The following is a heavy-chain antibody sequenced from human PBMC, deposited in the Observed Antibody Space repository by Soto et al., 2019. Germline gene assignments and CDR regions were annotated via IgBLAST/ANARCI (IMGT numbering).Heavy chain of an antibody. V-gene: IGHV3-23*01. Sequence: GGSLRLSCAASGFTFSSYAMSWVRQAPGKGLEWVSAISGSGGSTYYADSVKGRFTISRDNSKNTLYLQMNSLRAEDTAVYYCARETTPYYYYYGMDVWGQGTTVTVSS. D-gene: IGHD4-17*01. CDR3: ARETTPYYYYYGMDV. J-gene: IGHJ6*02. CDR2: ISGSGGST. CDR1: GFTFSSYA.